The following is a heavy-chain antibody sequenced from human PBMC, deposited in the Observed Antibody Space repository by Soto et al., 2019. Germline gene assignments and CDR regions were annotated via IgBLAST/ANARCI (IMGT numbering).Heavy chain of an antibody. Sequence: QVQLQESGPGLVKPSQTLSLTCTVSGGSINTVNYYWSWIRQSPDKGLEWIGHIYNGGTTYNNPSLTSRVTISVDTPNNLSSPKPSSVSAADTAVYYCARGPSGDKVAYWGQGTLFTVSS. CDR3: ARGPSGDKVAY. V-gene: IGHV4-30-4*01. CDR2: IYNGGTT. J-gene: IGHJ4*02. CDR1: GGSINTVNYY. D-gene: IGHD7-27*01.